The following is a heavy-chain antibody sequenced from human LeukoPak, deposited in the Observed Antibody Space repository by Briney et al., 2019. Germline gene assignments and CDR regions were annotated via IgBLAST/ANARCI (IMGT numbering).Heavy chain of an antibody. V-gene: IGHV4-4*07. CDR1: GDSTSNFY. CDR2: IYTSGST. CDR3: ARAVRGVFDY. D-gene: IGHD3-10*01. Sequence: PSETLSLTCTVSGDSTSNFYWSWIRQPAGKGLEWIGRIYTSGSTNYNPSLKSRVTMSVDTSKKQLSLKLSSVTAADTAVYYCARAVRGVFDYWGQGTLVTVSS. J-gene: IGHJ4*02.